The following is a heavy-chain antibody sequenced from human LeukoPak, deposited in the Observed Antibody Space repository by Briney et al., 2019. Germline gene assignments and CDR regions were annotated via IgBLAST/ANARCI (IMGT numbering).Heavy chain of an antibody. V-gene: IGHV3-30-3*01. CDR2: ISYDGSNK. Sequence: GGSLRLSCAASGFTSSSYAMHWVRQAPGKGLEWVAVISYDGSNKYYADSVKGRFTISRDNSKNTLYLQMNSLRAEDTAVYYCARDPSPSAGYFDYWGQGTLVTVSS. CDR1: GFTSSSYA. J-gene: IGHJ4*02. CDR3: ARDPSPSAGYFDY.